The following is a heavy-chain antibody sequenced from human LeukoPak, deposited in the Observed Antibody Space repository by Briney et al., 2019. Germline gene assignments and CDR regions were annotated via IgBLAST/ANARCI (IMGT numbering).Heavy chain of an antibody. J-gene: IGHJ4*02. CDR2: IKPDTGVT. CDR1: GYTFTGHY. Sequence: GASVKVSCKASGYTFTGHYMRWVRQAPGQGLEWMGWIKPDTGVTYYAQNFQGRFTMTTDTSISTVYMELSSLRSDDTAVYYCARDNNWGPDYWGQGTLVTVSS. D-gene: IGHD7-27*01. CDR3: ARDNNWGPDY. V-gene: IGHV1-2*02.